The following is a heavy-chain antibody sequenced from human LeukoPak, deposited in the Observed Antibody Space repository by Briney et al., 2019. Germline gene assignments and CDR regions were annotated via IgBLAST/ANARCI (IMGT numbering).Heavy chain of an antibody. CDR1: GFTFSSTW. CDR2: ISSSSSYI. Sequence: GGSLRLSCAASGFTFSSTWMSWVRQAPGKGLEWVSSISSSSSYIYYADSVKGRFTISRDNAKNSLYLQMNSLRAEDTAVYYCARGVVGATPDYWGQGTLVTVSS. D-gene: IGHD1-26*01. CDR3: ARGVVGATPDY. J-gene: IGHJ4*02. V-gene: IGHV3-21*01.